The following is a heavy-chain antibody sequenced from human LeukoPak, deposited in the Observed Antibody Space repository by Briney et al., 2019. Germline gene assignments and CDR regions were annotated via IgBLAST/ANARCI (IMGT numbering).Heavy chain of an antibody. V-gene: IGHV3-72*01. CDR3: VLLFRGLPY. J-gene: IGHJ4*02. D-gene: IGHD3-10*01. CDR2: SKSKGNSYTI. Sequence: PGGSLRLSCAGSGFTFSDHHMDWVRQAPGKGLEWVGRSKSKGNSYTIDYAASVKGRFTISRDDSKNSLCLQMNSLKTEDTAVYYCVLLFRGLPYWGQGTLVTVSS. CDR1: GFTFSDHH.